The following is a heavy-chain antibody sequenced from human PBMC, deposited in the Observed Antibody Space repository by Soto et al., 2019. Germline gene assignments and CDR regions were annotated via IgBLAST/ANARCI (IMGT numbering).Heavy chain of an antibody. D-gene: IGHD3-22*01. CDR3: AKDTYYYDRSGYYTYDH. Sequence: PGGSLRLSCAASGFTFSSYGMHWVRQAPGKGLEWVASVSYDGSNKHYADSVKGRFTISRDNSRNTLDLQMNSLRAEDTAAYYCAKDTYYYDRSGYYTYDHWGQGTQVTVSS. CDR1: GFTFSSYG. J-gene: IGHJ4*02. CDR2: VSYDGSNK. V-gene: IGHV3-30*18.